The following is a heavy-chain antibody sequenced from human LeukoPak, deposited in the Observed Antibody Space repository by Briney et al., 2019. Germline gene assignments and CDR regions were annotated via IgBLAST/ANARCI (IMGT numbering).Heavy chain of an antibody. CDR3: AKGFDYDILTGYYPYYFDY. D-gene: IGHD3-9*01. Sequence: GGSLRLSCAASGFTFTSYAMSWVRQAPGKGLGWVSAISGSGGSTYYADSVKGRFTISRDNSKNTLYLQMNSQRAEDTAVYYCAKGFDYDILTGYYPYYFDYWGQGTLVTVSS. CDR2: ISGSGGST. J-gene: IGHJ4*02. CDR1: GFTFTSYA. V-gene: IGHV3-23*01.